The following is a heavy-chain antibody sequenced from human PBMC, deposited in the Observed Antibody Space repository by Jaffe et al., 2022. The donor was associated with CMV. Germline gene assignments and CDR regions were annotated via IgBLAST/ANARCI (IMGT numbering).Heavy chain of an antibody. Sequence: EVQLLESGGGLVQPGGSLRLSCAASGFTFSSYAMSWVRQAPGKGLEWVSAISGSGGSTYYADSVKGRFTISRDNSKNTLYLQMNSLRAEDTAVYYCAKVYNVGPAAILFLGVYYFDYWGQGTLVTVSS. CDR2: ISGSGGST. V-gene: IGHV3-23*01. CDR3: AKVYNVGPAAILFLGVYYFDY. J-gene: IGHJ4*02. D-gene: IGHD2-2*02. CDR1: GFTFSSYA.